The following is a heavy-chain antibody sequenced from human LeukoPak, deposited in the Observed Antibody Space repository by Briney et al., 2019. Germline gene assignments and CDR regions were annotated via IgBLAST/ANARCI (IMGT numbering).Heavy chain of an antibody. CDR1: GESVSGKSAA. V-gene: IGHV6-1*01. D-gene: IGHD2-15*01. CDR3: VRLVGGSPDY. CDR2: TYYRSRWSN. Sequence: PSQTLSLTCALSGESVSGKSAAWNWVRHSPSSGLEWQVRTYYRSRWSNDYAVPVKSRITINPDTYKNQFSLHLNSVAPDDTGVYYCVRLVGGSPDYWGEGTLVTVSS. J-gene: IGHJ4*02.